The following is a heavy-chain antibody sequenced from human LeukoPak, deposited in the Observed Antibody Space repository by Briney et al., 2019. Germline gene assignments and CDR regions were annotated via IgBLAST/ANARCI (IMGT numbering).Heavy chain of an antibody. Sequence: PGGSLRLSCAASGFTFSTYAMSWVRQAPGKGLEWVSSISSSSSYIYYADSVKGRFTISRDNAKNSLYLQMNSLRAEDTAVYYCAGGSGAGRLDYWGQGTLVTVSS. V-gene: IGHV3-21*01. CDR1: GFTFSTYA. J-gene: IGHJ4*02. CDR3: AGGSGAGRLDY. D-gene: IGHD3-10*01. CDR2: ISSSSSYI.